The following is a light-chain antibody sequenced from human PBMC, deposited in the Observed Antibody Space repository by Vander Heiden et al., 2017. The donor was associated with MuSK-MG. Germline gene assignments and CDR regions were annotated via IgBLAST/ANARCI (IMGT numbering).Light chain of an antibody. CDR2: DDT. Sequence: YVLTPPRSVSVAPGQTASITCGGNRIGSKSVHWYQRKPGQAPVMVLYDDTDRHSGIPERFSGSNSGNTATLTISRVEAGDEADYYCQVWDSPTDHYVFGTGTKVTVL. V-gene: IGLV3-21*02. J-gene: IGLJ1*01. CDR1: RIGSKS. CDR3: QVWDSPTDHYV.